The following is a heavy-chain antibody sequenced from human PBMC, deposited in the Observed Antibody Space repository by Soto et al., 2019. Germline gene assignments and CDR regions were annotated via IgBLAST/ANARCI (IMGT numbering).Heavy chain of an antibody. CDR3: AREYIGSSGYYYV. D-gene: IGHD3-22*01. CDR1: GFTVSSNY. J-gene: IGHJ4*02. Sequence: HPGGSLRLSCAASGFTVSSNYMSWVRQAPGKGLEWVSVIYSGGSTYYADSVKGRFTISRDNSKNTLYLQMNSLRAEDTAVYYCAREYIGSSGYYYVWGQGTLVTVSS. CDR2: IYSGGST. V-gene: IGHV3-53*01.